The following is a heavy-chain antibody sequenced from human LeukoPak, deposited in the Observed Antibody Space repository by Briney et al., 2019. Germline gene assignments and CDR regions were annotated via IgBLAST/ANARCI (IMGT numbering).Heavy chain of an antibody. V-gene: IGHV3-7*01. CDR3: ARAGNKYYYDSSGYYYRRLHFDY. D-gene: IGHD3-22*01. CDR1: GFTFSSYE. Sequence: PGGSLRLSCAASGFTFSSYEMNWVRQAPGKGLEWVANIKQDGSERYYVDSVKVRFTISRDNAKNSLYLQMNSLRAEDTAVYYCARAGNKYYYDSSGYYYRRLHFDYWGQGTLVTVSS. CDR2: IKQDGSER. J-gene: IGHJ4*02.